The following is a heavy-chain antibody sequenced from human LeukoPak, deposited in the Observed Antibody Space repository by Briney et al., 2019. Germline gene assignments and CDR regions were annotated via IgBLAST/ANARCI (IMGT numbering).Heavy chain of an antibody. CDR1: GYSFTSYW. Sequence: GESLKISCKGSGYSFTSYWINWVRQMPGKGLEWMGKIDPSDSYTNYSPSFQGHVTISVDKSISTAYLQWSSLKASDTAVYFCARRCYYDSSGYCNDGFDIWGQGTMVTVSS. CDR2: IDPSDSYT. J-gene: IGHJ3*02. V-gene: IGHV5-10-1*01. D-gene: IGHD3-22*01. CDR3: ARRCYYDSSGYCNDGFDI.